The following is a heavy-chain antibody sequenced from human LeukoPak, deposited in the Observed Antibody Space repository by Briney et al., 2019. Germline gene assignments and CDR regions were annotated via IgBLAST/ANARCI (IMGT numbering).Heavy chain of an antibody. J-gene: IGHJ3*02. CDR1: GGSFSGYY. D-gene: IGHD2-15*01. Sequence: SETLSLTCAVYGGSFSGYYWGWIRQPPGKGLEWIGEINHSGSTNYNPSLKSRVTISVDTSKNQFSLKLSSVTAVDTAVYYCARGGGGVVVAGAFDIWGQGTMVTVSS. CDR2: INHSGST. V-gene: IGHV4-34*01. CDR3: ARGGGGVVVAGAFDI.